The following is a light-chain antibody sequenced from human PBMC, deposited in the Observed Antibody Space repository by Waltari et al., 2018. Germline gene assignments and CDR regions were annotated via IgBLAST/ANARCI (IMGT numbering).Light chain of an antibody. Sequence: EIVLTQSPGTLSLSPGERATLSCRASQSVSRSLAWYQQKPGQAPRLLIYGASTRATGIADRFSGGGSGTDFSLTISRLEPEDFAVYYCQHYVSLPATFGQGTKVEIK. V-gene: IGKV3-20*01. CDR1: QSVSRS. CDR3: QHYVSLPAT. CDR2: GAS. J-gene: IGKJ1*01.